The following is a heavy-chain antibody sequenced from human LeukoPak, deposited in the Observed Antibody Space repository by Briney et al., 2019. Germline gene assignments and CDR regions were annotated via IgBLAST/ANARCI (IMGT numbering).Heavy chain of an antibody. CDR1: GGSVSSGSYY. J-gene: IGHJ4*02. V-gene: IGHV4-61*01. Sequence: SETLSLTCAVSGGSVSSGSYYWSWIRQPPGKGLEWIGYIYYSGSTNYNPSLKSRVTISVDTSKNQFSLKLSSVTAADTAVYYCASDGSSGWIDYWGQGTLVTVSS. CDR2: IYYSGST. CDR3: ASDGSSGWIDY. D-gene: IGHD6-19*01.